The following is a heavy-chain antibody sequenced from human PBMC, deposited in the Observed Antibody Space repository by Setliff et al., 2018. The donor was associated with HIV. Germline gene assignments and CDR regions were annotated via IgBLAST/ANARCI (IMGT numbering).Heavy chain of an antibody. J-gene: IGHJ4*02. CDR1: GYTLTSYG. D-gene: IGHD1-26*01. CDR2: ISAYTGNT. Sequence: GASVKVSCKASGYTLTSYGISWVRQAPGQGLEWMGWISAYTGNTDFAQKFQGRVTITTDESTRTSYMELSSLRSEDTAVYYCARDRSYYPNYFDYWGQGTLVTVSS. V-gene: IGHV1-18*01. CDR3: ARDRSYYPNYFDY.